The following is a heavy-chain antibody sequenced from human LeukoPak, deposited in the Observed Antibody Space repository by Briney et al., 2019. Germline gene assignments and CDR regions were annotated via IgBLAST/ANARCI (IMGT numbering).Heavy chain of an antibody. CDR1: GFTVSSYW. CDR3: ARDILTGLDAFDI. Sequence: PGGSLRLSCAASGFTVSSYWMHWVRHAPGKGLVWVSRIYSDGSSTSSADSVKGRFTIYRDNAKNTLYLQMNSLRAEDTAVYYCARDILTGLDAFDIWGQGTMVTVSS. V-gene: IGHV3-74*01. CDR2: IYSDGSST. D-gene: IGHD3-9*01. J-gene: IGHJ3*02.